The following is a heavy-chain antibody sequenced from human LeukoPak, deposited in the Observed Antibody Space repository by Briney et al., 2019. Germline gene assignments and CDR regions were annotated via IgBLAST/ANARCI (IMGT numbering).Heavy chain of an antibody. Sequence: GGSLRLSCTASGFTFGDYAMSWFRQAPGKGLEWVGFIRSKAYGGTTEYAASVKGRFTISRDDSKSIAYLQMNRLKTEDTAVYYCTRDQPPYYDFWSGYHTYYYYYMDVWGKGTTVTVSS. D-gene: IGHD3-3*01. CDR2: IRSKAYGGTT. CDR3: TRDQPPYYDFWSGYHTYYYYYMDV. J-gene: IGHJ6*03. CDR1: GFTFGDYA. V-gene: IGHV3-49*03.